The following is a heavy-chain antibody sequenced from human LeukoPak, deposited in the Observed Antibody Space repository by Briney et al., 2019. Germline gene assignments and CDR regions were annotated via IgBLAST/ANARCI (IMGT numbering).Heavy chain of an antibody. CDR1: GFTFSDYY. V-gene: IGHV3-11*01. Sequence: GGSLRLSCEVSGFTFSDYYMSWIRQAPGKGLEWVSYISSSGGTKNYEDSVKGRFTISRDNAKNSLYLQMNSLRAEDTAVYYCARDMYYGSGTPMQYGMDVWGQGTTVTVSS. D-gene: IGHD3-10*01. CDR2: ISSSGGTK. CDR3: ARDMYYGSGTPMQYGMDV. J-gene: IGHJ6*02.